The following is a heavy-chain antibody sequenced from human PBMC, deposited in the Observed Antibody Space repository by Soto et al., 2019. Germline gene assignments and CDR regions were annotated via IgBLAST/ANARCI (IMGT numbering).Heavy chain of an antibody. D-gene: IGHD7-27*01. V-gene: IGHV4-31*03. CDR1: DGSVSNAGYY. CDR2: ISYSGTT. J-gene: IGHJ4*02. Sequence: SETLYLSCTVSDGSVSNAGYYWYWISKHPGKGLEWIGYISYSGTTYYNPSVRSRLTMSLDPSQNQFTLDLSSVTAADTAVYYCATRPCANSFCPFFDYWGQGTLVTVSS. CDR3: ATRPCANSFCPFFDY.